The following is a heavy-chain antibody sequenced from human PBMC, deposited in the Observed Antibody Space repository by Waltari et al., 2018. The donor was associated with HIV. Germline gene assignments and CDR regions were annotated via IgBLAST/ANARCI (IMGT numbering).Heavy chain of an antibody. D-gene: IGHD2-15*01. CDR3: ARAVQGYCSGGSCENYFDY. V-gene: IGHV4-39*01. CDR1: GGSISSSSYY. CDR2: IYYSGST. J-gene: IGHJ4*02. Sequence: QLQLQESGPGLVKPSETLYLHCTVSGGSISSSSYYWGWLRQPPGKGLEWIGSIYYSGSTYYNPSLKSRVTISVDTSKNQFSLKLSSVTAADTAVYYCARAVQGYCSGGSCENYFDYWGQGTLVTVSS.